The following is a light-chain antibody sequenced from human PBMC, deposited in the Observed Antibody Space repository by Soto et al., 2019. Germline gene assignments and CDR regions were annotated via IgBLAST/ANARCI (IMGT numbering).Light chain of an antibody. J-gene: IGKJ5*01. Sequence: EVGLSQSPGTVSLSPGERATLSCRASQSVSTSFLAWYQQKPGQAPRLLIYGVFSRATGIPDRFSGSGSGTDFTLTISRLEPEDFAVYYCQQYGNSIPITFGQGTRLEIK. CDR2: GVF. CDR3: QQYGNSIPIT. CDR1: QSVSTSF. V-gene: IGKV3-20*01.